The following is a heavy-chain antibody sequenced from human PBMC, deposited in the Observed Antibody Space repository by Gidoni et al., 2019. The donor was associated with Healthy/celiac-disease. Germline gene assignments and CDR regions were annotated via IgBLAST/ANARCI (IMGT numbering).Heavy chain of an antibody. V-gene: IGHV4-59*01. CDR1: GGSISSYY. J-gene: IGHJ4*02. CDR3: AREAGLGGIDY. Sequence: QVQLQESGPGLVKPSETLSLTCTVSGGSISSYYWSWIRQPPGKGLEWIGYIYYSGSTNYNPSLKSRVTISVDTSKNQFSLKLSSVTAADTAVYYCAREAGLGGIDYWGQGTLVTVSS. D-gene: IGHD3-16*01. CDR2: IYYSGST.